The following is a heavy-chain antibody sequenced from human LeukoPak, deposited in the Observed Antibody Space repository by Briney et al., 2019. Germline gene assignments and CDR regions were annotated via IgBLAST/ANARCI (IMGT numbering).Heavy chain of an antibody. V-gene: IGHV5-51*01. Sequence: GESLKISCKGSGYRFTSYWIGWVRQMPGKGLEWMGIIYPGDFDIRYSPSFQGQVTISADKFISTVYLQWSSLKASDTAMYYCARQVGPTLYFDHWGQGTLVTVSS. CDR1: GYRFTSYW. J-gene: IGHJ4*02. D-gene: IGHD1-26*01. CDR3: ARQVGPTLYFDH. CDR2: IYPGDFDI.